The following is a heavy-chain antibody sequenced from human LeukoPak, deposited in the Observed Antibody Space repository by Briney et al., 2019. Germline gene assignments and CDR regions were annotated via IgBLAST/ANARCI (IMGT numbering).Heavy chain of an antibody. V-gene: IGHV3-21*01. CDR1: GFTFSSYS. Sequence: SGGSLRLSCAASGFTFSSYSMNWVRQAPGKGLEWVSSISRSSSYIYYADSVQGRFTISRDNAKNSLYLQMNSLRAEDKAVSYCARGTSTYDILTGYWGQGTLVTVSS. CDR2: ISRSSSYI. D-gene: IGHD3-9*01. CDR3: ARGTSTYDILTGY. J-gene: IGHJ4*02.